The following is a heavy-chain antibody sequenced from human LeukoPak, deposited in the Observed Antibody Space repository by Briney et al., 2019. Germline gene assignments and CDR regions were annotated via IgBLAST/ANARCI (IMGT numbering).Heavy chain of an antibody. CDR2: IYTSGST. V-gene: IGHV4-61*02. D-gene: IGHD6-6*01. CDR1: GGSISSGSYY. J-gene: IGHJ4*02. CDR3: ARPGTSIAARWAFDY. Sequence: PSETLSLTCTVSGGSISSGSYYWSWIRQPAGKGLEWIGRIYTSGSTNYNPSLKSRVTISVDTSKNQFSLKLSSVTAADTAVYYCARPGTSIAARWAFDYWGQGTLVTASS.